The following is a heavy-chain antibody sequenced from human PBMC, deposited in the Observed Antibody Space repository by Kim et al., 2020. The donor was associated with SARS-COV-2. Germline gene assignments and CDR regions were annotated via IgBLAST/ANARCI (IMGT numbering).Heavy chain of an antibody. CDR3: ASHLRAPSDTSAYDRFRVRWFDP. J-gene: IGHJ5*02. Sequence: SETLSLTCSVSAGSISTSSYFWAWIRQPPGKQLEWIGSIYYSGATFYNPSFKSRLTISLDSSKNQFSLSLSYVTAADTAVYYCASHLRAPSDTSAYDRFRVRWFDPWGPGTLVTVSS. CDR1: AGSISTSSYF. V-gene: IGHV4-39*01. CDR2: IYYSGAT. D-gene: IGHD3-22*01.